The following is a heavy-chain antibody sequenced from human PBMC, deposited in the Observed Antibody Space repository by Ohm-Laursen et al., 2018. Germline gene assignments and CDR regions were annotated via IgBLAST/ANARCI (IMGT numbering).Heavy chain of an antibody. CDR2: INPDSGGT. CDR1: GFTFTGYH. D-gene: IGHD1-7*01. CDR3: ARSRYKWNYGYFDY. Sequence: ASVKVSCKASGFTFTGYHMHWVRQAPGPGLEWMGWINPDSGGTNYAQKFQGRVTMTRDTSISTAYMEVSRLRSDDTAVYYCARSRYKWNYGYFDYWGQGTLVIVSS. J-gene: IGHJ4*02. V-gene: IGHV1-2*02.